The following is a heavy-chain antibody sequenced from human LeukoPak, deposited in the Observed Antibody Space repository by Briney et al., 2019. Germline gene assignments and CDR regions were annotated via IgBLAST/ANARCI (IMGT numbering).Heavy chain of an antibody. CDR2: ITPIFGTA. CDR3: AREWGLESSGYYYAY. D-gene: IGHD3-22*01. J-gene: IGHJ4*02. Sequence: ASVKVSCKASGGTFSRFTISWVRQAPGQGFEWMGGITPIFGTANFAQKFQGRVSITADESTSTAFMELSSLRSEDTAVYHCAREWGLESSGYYYAYWGQGTLVTVSS. V-gene: IGHV1-69*13. CDR1: GGTFSRFT.